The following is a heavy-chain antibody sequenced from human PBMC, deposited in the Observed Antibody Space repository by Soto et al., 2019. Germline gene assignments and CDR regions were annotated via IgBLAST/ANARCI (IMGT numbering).Heavy chain of an antibody. V-gene: IGHV4-59*01. CDR1: GGSISSYY. J-gene: IGHJ5*02. D-gene: IGHD2-21*01. CDR3: ARELHVAVDNSFDP. CDR2: IYYSGST. Sequence: SETLSLTCTVSGGSISSYYWSWIRQPPGKGLEWIGYIYYSGSTNYNPSPKSRVTIPVDTSKNQFSLKLSSVTAADTAVYYCARELHVAVDNSFDPWGQGTLVTVSS.